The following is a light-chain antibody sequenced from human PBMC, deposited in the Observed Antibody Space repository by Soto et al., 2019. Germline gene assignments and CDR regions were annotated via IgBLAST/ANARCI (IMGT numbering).Light chain of an antibody. V-gene: IGLV2-14*01. J-gene: IGLJ2*01. CDR1: ISD. CDR2: EIT. Sequence: QSVLTQPASVSGSPDQSVAISCTGPISDVSWYQRHPGKPPKLIIFEITHRPSGVSTRFSGSKSGITASLTISGLQTDDEADYYCSSHSPSDTLVVFGGGTKVTVL. CDR3: SSHSPSDTLVV.